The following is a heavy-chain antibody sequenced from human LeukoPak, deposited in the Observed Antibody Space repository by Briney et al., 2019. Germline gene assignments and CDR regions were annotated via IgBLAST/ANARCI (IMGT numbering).Heavy chain of an antibody. V-gene: IGHV4-39*07. CDR1: GGSISSRTSY. CDR2: IYYGGSS. J-gene: IGHJ4*02. CDR3: ARDPLRVNYFDS. Sequence: SETLSLTCTVSGGSISSRTSYWGWIRQPPGKRLEWIGSIYYGGSSYHNPSFRSRLSISVDTSKNQFSLNLSSVTAADTAVYYCARDPLRVNYFDSWGQGTLVTVSS. D-gene: IGHD2-8*01.